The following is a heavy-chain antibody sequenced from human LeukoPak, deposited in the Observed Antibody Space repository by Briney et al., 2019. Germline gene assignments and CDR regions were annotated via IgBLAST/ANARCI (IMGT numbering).Heavy chain of an antibody. CDR3: ARDFYYDSSGGD. D-gene: IGHD3-22*01. CDR2: INEAGNDK. V-gene: IGHV3-7*01. Sequence: PGGSLRLSCAASGFSFSNYWMTWVRQAPGKGLEWVANINEAGNDKYYVDSVTGRFTISRDNAKNSLYLQMNSLRAEDTAVYYCARDFYYDSSGGDWGQGTLVTVSS. CDR1: GFSFSNYW. J-gene: IGHJ4*02.